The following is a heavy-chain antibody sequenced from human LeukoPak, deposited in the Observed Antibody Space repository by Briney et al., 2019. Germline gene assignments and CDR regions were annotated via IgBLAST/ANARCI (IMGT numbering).Heavy chain of an antibody. CDR1: GFSFSTYS. J-gene: IGHJ4*02. CDR3: ARDGIDDFNFVYFDL. CDR2: ISSTNTYI. D-gene: IGHD5-24*01. Sequence: PGGSLRLSCAGSGFSFSTYSMHWVRQAPGKGLEWVATISSTNTYIYYGDSMKGRSTISRDNAKNSLFLQMSSLRVEDTAIYYCARDGIDDFNFVYFDLWGQGALVTVSS. V-gene: IGHV3-21*06.